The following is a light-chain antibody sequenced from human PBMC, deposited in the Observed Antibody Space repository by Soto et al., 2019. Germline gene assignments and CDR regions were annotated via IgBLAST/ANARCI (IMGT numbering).Light chain of an antibody. V-gene: IGKV3-20*01. CDR1: HSVSRTY. Sequence: EIFLTHSPGTLSLSPGERATLSCRSSHSVSRTYLAWYQQKPGQAPRLLIYGTSDRATGTPDRFSGSGSGTDFTLTIIRLEPEDSAVYYCQQYIRWPLTFGGGTKVDIK. CDR3: QQYIRWPLT. J-gene: IGKJ4*01. CDR2: GTS.